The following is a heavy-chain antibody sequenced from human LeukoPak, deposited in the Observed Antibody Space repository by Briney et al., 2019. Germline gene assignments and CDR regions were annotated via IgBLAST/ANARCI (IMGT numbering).Heavy chain of an antibody. D-gene: IGHD6-19*01. CDR3: ARDGRSGWYSDY. J-gene: IGHJ4*02. V-gene: IGHV3-20*01. CDR2: INWNGGST. Sequence: GGSLRLSCAASGFTFTDYGMSWVRQAPGKGLEWVSGINWNGGSTGYADSVKGRFTISRDNAKNSLYLQMNSLRAEDTALYDCARDGRSGWYSDYWGQGTLVTVSS. CDR1: GFTFTDYG.